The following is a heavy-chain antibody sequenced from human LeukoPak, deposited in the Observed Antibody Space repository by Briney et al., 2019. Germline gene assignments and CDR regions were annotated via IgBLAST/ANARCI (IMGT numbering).Heavy chain of an antibody. J-gene: IGHJ4*02. CDR1: GYTFTGYY. CDR3: ARDRLYCSSSSCYAGDFDY. Sequence: ASVKVSCKASGYTFTGYYIHWVRQAPGQGLEWMGWINPNTGGTNYAQKFQGRVTMTRDTSISTAYMELSRLRSDDTAVYYCARDRLYCSSSSCYAGDFDYWGQGTLVTVSS. CDR2: INPNTGGT. V-gene: IGHV1-2*02. D-gene: IGHD2-2*01.